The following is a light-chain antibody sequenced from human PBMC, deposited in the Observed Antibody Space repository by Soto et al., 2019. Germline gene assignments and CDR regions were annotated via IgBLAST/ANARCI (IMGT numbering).Light chain of an antibody. J-gene: IGKJ1*01. CDR3: QQYNNWPPGT. CDR2: DAS. Sequence: EVVMTQSPATLSVSPGERATLSCRASESVSRNLAWYQQKPGQAPRLLIYDASTRATGIPDRFSGGGSGTEFTLTISSLQSEDFAVYYCQQYNNWPPGTFGQGTKVDIK. V-gene: IGKV3-15*01. CDR1: ESVSRN.